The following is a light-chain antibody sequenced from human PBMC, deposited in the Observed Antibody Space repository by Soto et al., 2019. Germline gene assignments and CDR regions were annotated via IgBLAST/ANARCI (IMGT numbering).Light chain of an antibody. V-gene: IGKV3D-15*01. Sequence: EIVITQSPATLSVSPGERATLSCRASQSVSSKLAWFQQKPGQAPSLLIYGVSTRATGVPVRFSGSGSGTEFTLTINSLQSEDFAVYYCQQYNNWTHTFGQGTQVDIK. J-gene: IGKJ2*01. CDR1: QSVSSK. CDR3: QQYNNWTHT. CDR2: GVS.